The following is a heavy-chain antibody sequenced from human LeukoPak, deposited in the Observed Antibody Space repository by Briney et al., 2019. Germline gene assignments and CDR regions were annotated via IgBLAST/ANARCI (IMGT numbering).Heavy chain of an antibody. Sequence: PSETLSLTCAVYGGSFSGYYWSWIRQPPGKGLEWIGEINHSGSTNYNPSLKSRVTISVDTSKNQFSLKLSSVTAADTAVYYCARGDCIGGSCPMYYFDYWGQGTLVTVSS. V-gene: IGHV4-34*01. D-gene: IGHD2-15*01. CDR1: GGSFSGYY. CDR2: INHSGST. J-gene: IGHJ4*02. CDR3: ARGDCIGGSCPMYYFDY.